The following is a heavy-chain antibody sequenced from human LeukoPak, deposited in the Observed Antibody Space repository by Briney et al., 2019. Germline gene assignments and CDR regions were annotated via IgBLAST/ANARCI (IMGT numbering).Heavy chain of an antibody. CDR2: INWNGGST. D-gene: IGHD3-22*01. V-gene: IGHV3-20*04. Sequence: GGSLRLSCAASGFTFDDYGMSWVRQAPGKGLEWVSGINWNGGSTGYADSVKGRFTISRDNAKNSLYLQMNSLRAEDTAVYYCARETITMIVVAQYYFDYWGQGTLVTVSS. J-gene: IGHJ4*02. CDR3: ARETITMIVVAQYYFDY. CDR1: GFTFDDYG.